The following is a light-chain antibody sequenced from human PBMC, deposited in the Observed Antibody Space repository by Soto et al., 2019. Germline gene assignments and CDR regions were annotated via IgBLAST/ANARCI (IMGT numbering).Light chain of an antibody. J-gene: IGKJ1*01. CDR2: ASS. Sequence: DFQLTQSPSSLSASVGDGATFTCRASQRISEYLTWYQQKPGKAPSLLIYASSNMATGVPARFSGSGSGTDFTLTISSLQSEDFATCYCQQSYNSPRTFGQGTKVDIK. CDR1: QRISEY. V-gene: IGKV1-39*01. CDR3: QQSYNSPRT.